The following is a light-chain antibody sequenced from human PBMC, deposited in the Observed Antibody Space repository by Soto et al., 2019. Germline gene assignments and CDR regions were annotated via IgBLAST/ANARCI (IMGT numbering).Light chain of an antibody. CDR2: DVS. V-gene: IGLV2-14*01. CDR1: SSDVGSYNY. J-gene: IGLJ2*01. Sequence: QSALTQPASVSGSPGQSITISCTGTSSDVGSYNYVSWYQQHPGKAPKLVIYDVSNRPSGVSNRFSGSKSGNTASLTISGLQAEDEADYYCSSYSISSTLGVFGGGTKLTVL. CDR3: SSYSISSTLGV.